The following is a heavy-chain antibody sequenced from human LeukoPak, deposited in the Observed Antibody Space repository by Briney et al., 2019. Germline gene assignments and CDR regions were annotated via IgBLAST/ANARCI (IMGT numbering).Heavy chain of an antibody. CDR1: GFTFSSYG. CDR3: ARGLFRGVRTDPYYHYYMDV. D-gene: IGHD3-10*01. J-gene: IGHJ6*03. Sequence: GRSLRLSCAGSGFTFSSYGMHWVRQAPGKGLEWVAVIWDDGTNNYYADSVKGRFTVSRDNSMNTLYLQVNSLTAEDTAVYYCARGLFRGVRTDPYYHYYMDVWGKGTTVTVSS. V-gene: IGHV3-33*01. CDR2: IWDDGTNN.